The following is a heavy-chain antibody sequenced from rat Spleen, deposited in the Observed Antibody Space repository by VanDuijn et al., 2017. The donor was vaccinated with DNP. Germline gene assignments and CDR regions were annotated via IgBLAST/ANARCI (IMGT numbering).Heavy chain of an antibody. J-gene: IGHJ2*01. CDR1: GFTFSNSG. V-gene: IGHV5S13*01. D-gene: IGHD1-2*01. Sequence: EVQLVESGGGLVQPGRSLKLSCEASGFTFSNSGMAWVRQAPTKGLEWVASITNSGGSTYYRDSVKGRFTISRDNAKSTLYLQLDSLRSEDTATYYCERQASSLDYWGKGVMVTVSS. CDR3: ERQASSLDY. CDR2: ITNSGGST.